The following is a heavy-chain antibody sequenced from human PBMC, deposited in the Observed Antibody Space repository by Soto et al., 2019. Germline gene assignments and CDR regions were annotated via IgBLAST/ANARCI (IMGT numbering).Heavy chain of an antibody. J-gene: IGHJ4*02. CDR2: IIPIFGTA. V-gene: IGHV1-69*13. Sequence: SVKVSCKASGYTFTSYGISWVRQAPGQGLEWMGGIIPIFGTANYAQKFQGRVTITADESTSTAYMELSSLRSEDTAVYYCARDGYCSGGSCFLYYFDYWGQGTLVTVSS. CDR1: GYTFTSYG. D-gene: IGHD2-15*01. CDR3: ARDGYCSGGSCFLYYFDY.